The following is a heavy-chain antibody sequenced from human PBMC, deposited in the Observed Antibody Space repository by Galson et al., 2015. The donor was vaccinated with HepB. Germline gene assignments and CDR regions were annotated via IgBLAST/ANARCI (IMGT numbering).Heavy chain of an antibody. J-gene: IGHJ4*02. D-gene: IGHD3-16*02. V-gene: IGHV4-34*01. CDR1: GGSFSGYY. CDR2: INHSGST. Sequence: ESLSLTCAVYGGSFSGYYWSWIRQPPGKGLEWIGEINHSGSTNYNPSLKSRVTISVDTSKNQFSLKLSSVTAADTAVYYCARVTEHDYVWGSYRFTFALDYWGQGTLVTVSS. CDR3: ARVTEHDYVWGSYRFTFALDY.